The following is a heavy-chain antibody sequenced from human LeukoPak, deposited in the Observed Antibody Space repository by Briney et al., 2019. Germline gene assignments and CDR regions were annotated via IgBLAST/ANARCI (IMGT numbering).Heavy chain of an antibody. CDR1: GFTFRNYW. V-gene: IGHV3-7*03. CDR2: IKQDGSDR. Sequence: PGGSLRLSCAASGFTFRNYWMSWVRQAPGTGLEWVVNIKQDGSDRNYVTSVRGRFTISRDNAESSLFPQMNSLRAEDTAVYYCVRNLAVAGTCFDSWGQGTLVTVSS. CDR3: VRNLAVAGTCFDS. J-gene: IGHJ4*02. D-gene: IGHD6-19*01.